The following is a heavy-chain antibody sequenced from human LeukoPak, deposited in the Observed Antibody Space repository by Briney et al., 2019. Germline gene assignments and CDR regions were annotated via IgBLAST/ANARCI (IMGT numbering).Heavy chain of an antibody. CDR1: GFSFSNDW. D-gene: IGHD2-2*02. J-gene: IGHJ5*02. Sequence: PGGSLRLSCAASGFSFSNDWMCWVRQAPGKGLEWVANINQDESKKYYVDSVKGRFTISRDNAKNSLYLQVSSLRAEDTAVYYCAAERYTDGCCWFDPWGQGTLVTVSS. CDR2: INQDESKK. V-gene: IGHV3-7*01. CDR3: AAERYTDGCCWFDP.